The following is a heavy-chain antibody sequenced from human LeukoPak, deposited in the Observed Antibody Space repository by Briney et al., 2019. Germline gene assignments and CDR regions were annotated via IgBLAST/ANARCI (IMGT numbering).Heavy chain of an antibody. D-gene: IGHD6-13*01. Sequence: ASVKVSCKASGFTFTNYSFTWVRQAPGQGLEWVGWISAYNGDTNYAQKLQGRVTMTTDTSTGTAYMELRSLRSDDTAVYYCARIAERQLAYFDYWGQGTLVTVSS. J-gene: IGHJ4*02. CDR1: GFTFTNYS. V-gene: IGHV1-18*01. CDR2: ISAYNGDT. CDR3: ARIAERQLAYFDY.